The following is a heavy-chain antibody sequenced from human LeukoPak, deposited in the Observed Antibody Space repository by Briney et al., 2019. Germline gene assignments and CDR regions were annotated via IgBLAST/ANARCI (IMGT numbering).Heavy chain of an antibody. J-gene: IGHJ4*02. D-gene: IGHD5-18*01. Sequence: SETLSLTCTVSGGSISSSSYYWSWIRQPPGKGLEWIGEINHSGSTNYNPSLKSRVTISVDTSKNQFSLKLSSVTAADTAVYYCARGGYSYGLDYWGQGTLVTVSS. CDR3: ARGGYSYGLDY. V-gene: IGHV4-39*07. CDR1: GGSISSSSYY. CDR2: INHSGST.